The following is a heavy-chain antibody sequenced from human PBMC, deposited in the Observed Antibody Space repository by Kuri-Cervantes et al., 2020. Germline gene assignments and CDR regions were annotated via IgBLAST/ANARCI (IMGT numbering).Heavy chain of an antibody. J-gene: IGHJ4*02. V-gene: IGHV4-38-2*01. CDR3: ARHIGVTTYSDF. CDR1: GYSISSGYY. Sequence: SETLSLTCAISGYSISSGYYWGWIRQSPGKGLEWIGSIYHTGSTYYNPSLKSRVTISVNTSKNQLSLKLSSVTAVDTAVYYCARHIGVTTYSDFWGQGTLVTVSS. D-gene: IGHD4-11*01. CDR2: IYHTGST.